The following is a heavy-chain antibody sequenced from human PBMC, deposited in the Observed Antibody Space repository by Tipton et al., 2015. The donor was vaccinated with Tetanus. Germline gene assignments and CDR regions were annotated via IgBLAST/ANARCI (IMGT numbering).Heavy chain of an antibody. CDR2: IYFSGHT. J-gene: IGHJ1*01. CDR1: GGSLRSYY. Sequence: TLSLTCTVSGGSLRSYYWSWIRQSPGKGPEWLGYIYFSGHTKYNPSLQSRVTFSVDTSQNQVSLQLTSVTAADTAVYYCARTSGYLYSSYWGQGTLVTVSS. D-gene: IGHD3-3*01. CDR3: ARTSGYLYSSY. V-gene: IGHV4-59*01.